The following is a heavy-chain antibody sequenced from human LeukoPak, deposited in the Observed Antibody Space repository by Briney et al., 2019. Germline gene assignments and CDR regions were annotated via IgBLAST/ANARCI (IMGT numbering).Heavy chain of an antibody. Sequence: SETLSLTCTVSGDSISYGNYYWSWIRQPAGKGLEWIGRFYTSGSTTYNPSLKSRVTISVDTSKNQLSLKLSSVTAADTAIYYCAEDSSGYYSSFQHWGQGTLVTVSS. J-gene: IGHJ1*01. CDR1: GDSISYGNYY. V-gene: IGHV4-61*02. CDR3: AEDSSGYYSSFQH. D-gene: IGHD3-22*01. CDR2: FYTSGST.